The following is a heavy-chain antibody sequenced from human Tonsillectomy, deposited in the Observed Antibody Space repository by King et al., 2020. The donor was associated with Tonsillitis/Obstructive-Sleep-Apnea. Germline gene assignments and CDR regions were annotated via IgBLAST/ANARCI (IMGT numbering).Heavy chain of an antibody. V-gene: IGHV3-7*03. CDR3: AREGGRGSYFY. D-gene: IGHD1-26*01. Sequence: VQLVESGGGLVQPGGSLRLSCAASGFTFSSYWMSWVRQAPGKWLEWVANIKQDGSEKYYVDSVKGRFTISRDNAKNSLYLQMNSLRAEDTAVYYCAREGGRGSYFYWGQGTLVTVSS. CDR2: IKQDGSEK. CDR1: GFTFSSYW. J-gene: IGHJ4*02.